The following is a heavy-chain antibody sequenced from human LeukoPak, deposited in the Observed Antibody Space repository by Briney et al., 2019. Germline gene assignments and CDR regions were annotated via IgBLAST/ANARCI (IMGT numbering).Heavy chain of an antibody. CDR3: ARDRGYVTDY. D-gene: IGHD5-12*01. J-gene: IGHJ4*02. Sequence: PSETLSLTCTVSGGSISSYYWSWIRQPPGKGLEWIGYIYYSGSTNYNPSLKSRVTISVDTSKNQFSLKLSSVTAADTAVYYCARDRGYVTDYWGQGTLVTVSS. CDR1: GGSISSYY. V-gene: IGHV4-59*01. CDR2: IYYSGST.